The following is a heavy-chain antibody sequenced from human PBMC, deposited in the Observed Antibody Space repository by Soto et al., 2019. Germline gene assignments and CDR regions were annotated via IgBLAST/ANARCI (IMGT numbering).Heavy chain of an antibody. D-gene: IGHD3-3*01. CDR3: ARHVGTTRGVVKYYYYYGMDV. V-gene: IGHV4-39*01. Sequence: SDTLSLTCTVSGGSISSSSYYWGWIRQPPGKGLEWIGSIYYSGSTYYNPSLKSRVTISVDTSKNQFSLKLSSVTAADTAVYYCARHVGTTRGVVKYYYYYGMDVWGQGTRVTVSS. CDR1: GGSISSSSYY. J-gene: IGHJ6*02. CDR2: IYYSGST.